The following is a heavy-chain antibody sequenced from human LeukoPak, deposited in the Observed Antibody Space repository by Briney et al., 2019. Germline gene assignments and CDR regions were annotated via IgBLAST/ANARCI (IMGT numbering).Heavy chain of an antibody. CDR1: GFTFSNYA. J-gene: IGHJ4*02. Sequence: RGSLRLSCAASGFTFSNYAMSWVRQAPGKGLEWVSGISRSGDSTFYTDSVKGRFTISRDNSKNTLYLQMNSLRAEDTAVYYCAKVYSSVWTHIGHFDYWGQGTRVSVSS. V-gene: IGHV3-23*01. CDR2: ISRSGDST. CDR3: AKVYSSVWTHIGHFDY. D-gene: IGHD6-19*01.